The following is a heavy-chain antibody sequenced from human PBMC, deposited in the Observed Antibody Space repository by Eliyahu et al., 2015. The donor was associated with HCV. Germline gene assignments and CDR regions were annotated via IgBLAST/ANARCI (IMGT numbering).Heavy chain of an antibody. CDR3: ARGDYQLLFVFDI. CDR1: GFNFSDYY. V-gene: IGHV3-11*01. D-gene: IGHD2-2*01. J-gene: IGHJ3*02. CDR2: ISSSSTTR. Sequence: QVQLVXSGGGLVKPGGXLXLXXGASGFNFSDYYMSWIRQAPGKGLEWVSYISSSSTTRYYADSVKGRFTISRDNTKNSLFLQIDSLRAEDTAVYFCARGDYQLLFVFDIWGQGTMVTVSS.